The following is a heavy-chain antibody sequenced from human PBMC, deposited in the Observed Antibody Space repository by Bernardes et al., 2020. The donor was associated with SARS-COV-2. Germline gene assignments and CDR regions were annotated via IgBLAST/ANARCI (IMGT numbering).Heavy chain of an antibody. CDR2: IYYSGST. D-gene: IGHD2-2*01. V-gene: IGHV4-31*03. CDR3: ARADCTSTMCHRGAYGV. CDR1: GGSISSGCYY. J-gene: IGHJ3*01. Sequence: SQTLSLTCTVSGGSISSGCYYWSWIRQHPGKGLEWIGYIYYSGSTYYNPSLKSRVTISVDTSKNIVSLQMNSLRVDDTAVYYCARADCTSTMCHRGAYGVWAQGTLVTVSS.